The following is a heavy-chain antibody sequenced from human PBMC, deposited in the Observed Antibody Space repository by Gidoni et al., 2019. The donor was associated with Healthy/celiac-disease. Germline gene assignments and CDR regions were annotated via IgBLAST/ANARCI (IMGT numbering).Heavy chain of an antibody. D-gene: IGHD3-10*01. CDR1: GGSISSSSYY. J-gene: IGHJ4*02. CDR2: IYYSGSP. V-gene: IGHV4-39*01. CDR3: ARSMVRGVITIDY. Sequence: QLQLQESGPGLVKPSETLSLTCTVSGGSISSSSYYWGWLRQPPGKGLEWLGSIYYSGSPSYNPSLKSRVTISVDTSKNQFSLKLSSVTAADTAVYYCARSMVRGVITIDYWGQGTLVTVSS.